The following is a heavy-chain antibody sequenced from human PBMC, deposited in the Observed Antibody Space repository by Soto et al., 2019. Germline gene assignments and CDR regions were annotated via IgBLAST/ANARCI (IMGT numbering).Heavy chain of an antibody. CDR2: MNPNSGNT. Sequence: ASVKVSCKASGYTFTSYDINWVRQATGQGLDWMGWMNPNSGNTGYAQKFQGRVTMTRNTSISTAYMELSSLRSEDTAVYYCARGRGYYDSSGYLIYYFDYWGQGTLVTVSS. J-gene: IGHJ4*02. CDR1: GYTFTSYD. CDR3: ARGRGYYDSSGYLIYYFDY. D-gene: IGHD3-22*01. V-gene: IGHV1-8*01.